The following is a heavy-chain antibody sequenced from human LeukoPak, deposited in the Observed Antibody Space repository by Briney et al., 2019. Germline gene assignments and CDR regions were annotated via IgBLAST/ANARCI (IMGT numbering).Heavy chain of an antibody. CDR1: GFTFSSYS. J-gene: IGHJ4*02. D-gene: IGHD3-10*01. CDR2: INHSGST. Sequence: PGGSLRLSCAASGFTFSSYSMNWVRQPPGKGLEWIGEINHSGSTNYNPSLKSRVTISVDTSKNQFSLKLSSVTAADTAVYYCARHLRTMVRGVISDWGQGTLVTASS. V-gene: IGHV4-34*01. CDR3: ARHLRTMVRGVISD.